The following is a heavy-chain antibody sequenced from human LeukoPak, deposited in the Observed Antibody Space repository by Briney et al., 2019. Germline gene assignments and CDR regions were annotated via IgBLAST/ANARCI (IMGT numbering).Heavy chain of an antibody. Sequence: GESLRLSCAASGFTFSDYYMSWIRQAPGKGLEWVSYISSSGSTIYYADSVKGRFTISRDNAKNSLYLQMNSLRAEDTAVYYCARDGRRNGGYCSSTSCYRDWFDPWGQGTLVTVSS. CDR3: ARDGRRNGGYCSSTSCYRDWFDP. CDR1: GFTFSDYY. J-gene: IGHJ5*02. V-gene: IGHV3-11*04. CDR2: ISSSGSTI. D-gene: IGHD2-2*02.